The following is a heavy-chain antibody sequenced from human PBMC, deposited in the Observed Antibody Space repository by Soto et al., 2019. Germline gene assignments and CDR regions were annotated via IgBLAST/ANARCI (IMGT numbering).Heavy chain of an antibody. CDR2: ISAYNDNT. Sequence: ASVKVSCKASGYTFTSYGISGVRQAPGQELEWMGWISAYNDNTNYAHKLQGRVTMTTDTSTSTAYMELRSLRSDDTAVYYCARDLSKFAIVVAAGFDYWGQGTLVTVSS. D-gene: IGHD6-19*01. CDR3: ARDLSKFAIVVAAGFDY. V-gene: IGHV1-18*01. CDR1: GYTFTSYG. J-gene: IGHJ4*02.